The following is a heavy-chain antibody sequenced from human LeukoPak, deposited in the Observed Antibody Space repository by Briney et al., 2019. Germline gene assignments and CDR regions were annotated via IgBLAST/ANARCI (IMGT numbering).Heavy chain of an antibody. CDR2: INHIGST. V-gene: IGHV4-34*01. CDR1: GGSFSGYY. D-gene: IGHD5-24*01. J-gene: IGHJ4*02. CDR3: ARDRHGRDGYNPSLDY. Sequence: SETLSLTCAVDGGSFSGYYWSWIRQPPGKGLEWIGEINHIGSTNYNPSLKSRVTISVDTCKNQFSLKLSSVTAADTAVYYCARDRHGRDGYNPSLDYWGEGTLVTVSS.